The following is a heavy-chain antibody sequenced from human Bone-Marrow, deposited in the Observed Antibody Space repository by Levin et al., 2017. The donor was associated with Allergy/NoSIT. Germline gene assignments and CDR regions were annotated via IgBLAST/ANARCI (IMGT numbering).Heavy chain of an antibody. CDR3: ARHPVHYDILTGSPTRLNWFDP. J-gene: IGHJ5*02. V-gene: IGHV4-39*01. D-gene: IGHD3-9*01. Sequence: SETLSLTCTVSGGSISSSSYYWGWIRQPPGTGLEWIGSIYYSGSTYYNPSLKSRVTISVDTSKNQFSLKLSSVTAADTAVYYCARHPVHYDILTGSPTRLNWFDPWGQGTLVTVSS. CDR2: IYYSGST. CDR1: GGSISSSSYY.